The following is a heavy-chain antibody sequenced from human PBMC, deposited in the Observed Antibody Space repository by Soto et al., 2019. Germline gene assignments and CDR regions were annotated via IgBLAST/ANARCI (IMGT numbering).Heavy chain of an antibody. CDR3: TKGGHASFYDF. D-gene: IGHD3-3*01. J-gene: IGHJ4*02. Sequence: GGSLRLSCAASGLIFSNYAMTWVRQSPGKGLEWVSTISGNGGETFYADSVEGRFTTSRDNSENTVYLQMNRLRAEDTAAYYCTKGGHASFYDFWGQGTLVTVSS. CDR1: GLIFSNYA. CDR2: ISGNGGET. V-gene: IGHV3-23*01.